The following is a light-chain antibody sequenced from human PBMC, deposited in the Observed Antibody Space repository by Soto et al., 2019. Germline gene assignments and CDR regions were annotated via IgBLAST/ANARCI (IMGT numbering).Light chain of an antibody. J-gene: IGLJ2*01. CDR1: SSDVGGYNY. V-gene: IGLV2-14*01. Sequence: QSVLIQPASVSGPRGQSITISCTGASSDVGGYNYVSWYQQFPGRAPKVMIYEVTNRPSGVSNRFSGSKSGNTASLTISGLQAEDEADYYCSSYTSSNTLIFGGGTKVTVL. CDR3: SSYTSSNTLI. CDR2: EVT.